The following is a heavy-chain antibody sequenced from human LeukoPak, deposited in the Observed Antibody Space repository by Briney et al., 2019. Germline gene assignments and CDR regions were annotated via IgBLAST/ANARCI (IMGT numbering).Heavy chain of an antibody. V-gene: IGHV6-1*01. CDR3: TREKDGVDV. J-gene: IGHJ6*02. CDR2: TYYRSKWYT. Sequence: SQTLSLTCALSGDTFSSNSPTWNWIRQSPSRGLEWLVRTYYRSKWYTDYAISVKSRITINADTSKNQFSLQLNSVTPEDTAVYYCTREKDGVDVWGQGTTVTVSS. CDR1: GDTFSSNSPT.